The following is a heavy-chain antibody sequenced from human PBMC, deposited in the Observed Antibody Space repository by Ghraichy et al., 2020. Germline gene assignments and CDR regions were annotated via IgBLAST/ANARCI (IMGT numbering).Heavy chain of an antibody. D-gene: IGHD2-15*01. J-gene: IGHJ6*02. CDR3: AGYCSGAICYSEASGAGYYYGMDV. Sequence: SGTLSLTCTVSGGSISSGDYYWSWIRQHPGKGLEWIGYIYYSGSTYYIPSLKGRVSISVDTSKNQFSLKLSSVTAADTAVYYCAGYCSGAICYSEASGAGYYYGMDVWGQGTTVTVSS. CDR2: IYYSGST. CDR1: GGSISSGDYY. V-gene: IGHV4-31*03.